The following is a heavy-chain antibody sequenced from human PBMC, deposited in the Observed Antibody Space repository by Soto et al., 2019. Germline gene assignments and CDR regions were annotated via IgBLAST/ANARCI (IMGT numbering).Heavy chain of an antibody. Sequence: EVQLVESGGGLVKPEESLRLCCAASGFTFSTYNMKWVRQAPGKGLEWVSSISTSGSYIFYAGSVRGRFTIFRDDAKNSLHLQMNSLRAQHTAVYCCATIRDREGFDIWGQGTKVIVSS. J-gene: IGHJ3*02. V-gene: IGHV3-21*06. CDR3: ATIRDREGFDI. CDR2: ISTSGSYI. D-gene: IGHD2-21*02. CDR1: GFTFSTYN.